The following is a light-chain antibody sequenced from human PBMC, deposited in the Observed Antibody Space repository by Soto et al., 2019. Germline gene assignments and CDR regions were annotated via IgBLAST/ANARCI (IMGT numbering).Light chain of an antibody. CDR2: GTS. Sequence: IQMTQSPSSLSASVGDRVIITCRASQTISNYVNWYQQKPGKAPQLLIYGTSSLHGGVPSRFSGSGSGTEFTLTISSLQPDDFATYYCQQYNSYPLTFGGGTKVDI. V-gene: IGKV1-17*01. CDR1: QTISNY. J-gene: IGKJ4*01. CDR3: QQYNSYPLT.